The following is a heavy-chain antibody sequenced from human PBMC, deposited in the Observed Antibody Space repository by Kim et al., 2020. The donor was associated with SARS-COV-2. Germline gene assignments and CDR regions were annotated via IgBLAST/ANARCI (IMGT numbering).Heavy chain of an antibody. V-gene: IGHV3-11*01. J-gene: IGHJ4*02. CDR3: ARGGGIVRFLEWLSALGGY. D-gene: IGHD3-3*01. Sequence: GGSLRLSCAASGFTFSDYYMSWIRQAPGKGLEWVSYISSSGSTIYYADSVKGRFTISRDNAKNSLYLQMNSLRAEDTAVYYCARGGGIVRFLEWLSALGGYWGQGTLVTVSS. CDR2: ISSSGSTI. CDR1: GFTFSDYY.